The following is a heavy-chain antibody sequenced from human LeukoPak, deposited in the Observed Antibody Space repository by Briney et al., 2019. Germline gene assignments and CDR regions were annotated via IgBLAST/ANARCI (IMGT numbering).Heavy chain of an antibody. D-gene: IGHD3-10*01. J-gene: IGHJ3*02. CDR1: GYSISSGYY. V-gene: IGHV4-38-2*02. CDR2: IYHSGST. CDR3: ARGTTWYYYGSGSSNDAFDI. Sequence: SETLSLTCTVSGYSISSGYYWGWIRQPPGKGLEWIGSIYHSGSTYYNPSLKSRVTISVDTSKNQFSLKLSSVTAADTAVYYCARGTTWYYYGSGSSNDAFDIWGQGTMVTVSS.